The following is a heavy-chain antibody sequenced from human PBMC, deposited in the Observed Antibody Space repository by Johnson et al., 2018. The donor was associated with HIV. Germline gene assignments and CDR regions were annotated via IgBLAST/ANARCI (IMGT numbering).Heavy chain of an antibody. CDR3: AKVSRYDAFDI. J-gene: IGHJ3*02. CDR1: GFTFKNYA. D-gene: IGHD3-16*02. Sequence: VQLVESGGGVVQPGKSLKIYCAVSGFTFKNYAMHWVRLAPGKGLQWVAVTSYDGTDKYYADSVKGRFTISRDNSKNTLYLQMNSLRADDTAVYYCAKVSRYDAFDIWGQGTMVTVSS. V-gene: IGHV3-30*04. CDR2: TSYDGTDK.